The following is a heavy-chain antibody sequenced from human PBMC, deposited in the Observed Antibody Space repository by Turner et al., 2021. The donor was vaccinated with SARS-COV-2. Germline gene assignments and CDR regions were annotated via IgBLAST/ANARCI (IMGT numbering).Heavy chain of an antibody. CDR2: ISYDGSDK. D-gene: IGHD3-22*01. Sequence: QVQLVESGGGVVQPGRSLRLSCAASGFTFSSSGMHWVRQAPGKGLEWVAVISYDGSDKYYADSVKGRFTISRDNSKNTLYLQMNSLRAEDTAVYYCARGGSGYYDSSGLLDYWGQGTLVTVSS. V-gene: IGHV3-30*03. CDR1: GFTFSSSG. CDR3: ARGGSGYYDSSGLLDY. J-gene: IGHJ4*02.